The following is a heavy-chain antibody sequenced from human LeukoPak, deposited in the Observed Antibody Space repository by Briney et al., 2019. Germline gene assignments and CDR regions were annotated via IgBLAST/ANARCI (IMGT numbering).Heavy chain of an antibody. J-gene: IGHJ3*02. V-gene: IGHV1-3*01. CDR1: GYTFTSYA. CDR3: ARARYYDFWSGYLSPANLDAFDI. D-gene: IGHD3-3*01. CDR2: INAGNGNT. Sequence: ASVKVSCKASGYTFTSYAMHWVRQAPGQRLEWMGWINAGNGNTKYSQKFQGRVTITRDTSASTAYMELSSLRSEDTAVYYCARARYYDFWSGYLSPANLDAFDIWGQGTMVTVSS.